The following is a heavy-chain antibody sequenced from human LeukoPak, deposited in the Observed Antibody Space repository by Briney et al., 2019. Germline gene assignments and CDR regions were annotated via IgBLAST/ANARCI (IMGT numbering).Heavy chain of an antibody. V-gene: IGHV4-4*07. J-gene: IGHJ4*02. CDR1: GGSISSYY. CDR3: ASSRGGIAARPFDY. CDR2: IYTSGST. D-gene: IGHD6-6*01. Sequence: SETLSLTCTVSGGSISSYYWSWIRQPAGKGLEWIGRIYTSGSTNYNPSLKSRVTMSVDTSKNQFSLKLSSVTAADTAVYYCASSRGGIAARPFDYWGQGTLVTVSS.